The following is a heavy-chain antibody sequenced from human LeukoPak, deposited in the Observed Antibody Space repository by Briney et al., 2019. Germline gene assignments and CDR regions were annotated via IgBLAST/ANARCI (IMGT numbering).Heavy chain of an antibody. CDR3: ARAPPSNTGYFDL. CDR1: GGSFSGYY. CDR2: INHSGST. V-gene: IGHV4-34*01. J-gene: IGHJ2*01. D-gene: IGHD4-17*01. Sequence: SETLSLTCAVYGGSFSGYYWSWLRQPPGKGLEWIGEINHSGSTNYNPSLKSRVTISVDTSKNQFSLKLSSVTAADTAVYYCARAPPSNTGYFDLWGRGTLVTVSS.